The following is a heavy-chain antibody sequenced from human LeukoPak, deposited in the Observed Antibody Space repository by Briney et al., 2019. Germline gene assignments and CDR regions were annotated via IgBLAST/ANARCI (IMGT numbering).Heavy chain of an antibody. V-gene: IGHV3-23*01. Sequence: GGSLRLSCAASGFTFSSYAMSWVRQAPGKGLEWVSAISGSGSSTYYADSVKGRFTISRDNAKNSLYLQMNSLRAEDTAVYYCARVKQQLHYYYHMDVWGKGTTVTVSS. J-gene: IGHJ6*03. CDR3: ARVKQQLHYYYHMDV. D-gene: IGHD6-13*01. CDR2: ISGSGSST. CDR1: GFTFSSYA.